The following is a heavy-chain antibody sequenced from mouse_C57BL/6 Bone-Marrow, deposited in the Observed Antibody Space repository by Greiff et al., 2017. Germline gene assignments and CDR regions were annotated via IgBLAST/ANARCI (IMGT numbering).Heavy chain of an antibody. CDR1: GFTFSSYD. CDR2: ISAGGSTT. V-gene: IGHV5-4*03. D-gene: IGHD2-12*01. Sequence: EVMLVESGGGLVKPGGSLKLSCEASGFTFSSYDMSWVRQTPEKRLEWVATISAGGSTTYYPDNVKGRFTISRDNAKNYLYLQMRHLKAEDTSMYYCAGNSYYHFFDYWAQGTTLTGSS. CDR3: AGNSYYHFFDY. J-gene: IGHJ2*01.